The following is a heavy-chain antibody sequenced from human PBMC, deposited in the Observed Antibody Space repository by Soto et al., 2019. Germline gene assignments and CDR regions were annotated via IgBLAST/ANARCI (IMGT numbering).Heavy chain of an antibody. CDR3: AREPTVTFSPVYYGMDV. D-gene: IGHD4-4*01. J-gene: IGHJ6*02. CDR2: IWSDGSNK. CDR1: GFTFSSYG. Sequence: QVQLVESGGGVVQPGRSLRLSCAASGFTFSSYGMHWVRQAPGKGLEWVAVIWSDGSNKYYADSVKGRFTISRDNAKNTLYLQMNSLTAEETAVYYCAREPTVTFSPVYYGMDVWGQGTTVTFSS. V-gene: IGHV3-33*01.